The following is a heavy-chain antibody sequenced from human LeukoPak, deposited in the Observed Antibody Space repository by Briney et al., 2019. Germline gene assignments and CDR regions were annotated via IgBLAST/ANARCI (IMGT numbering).Heavy chain of an antibody. CDR2: ISYDGSNK. D-gene: IGHD2-2*01. V-gene: IGHV3-30*04. CDR3: ASCRGSSTSCYFLDY. Sequence: PGGSLRLSCAASGFPFSSYAMTWVRQAPGKGLEWVAVISYDGSNKYYADSVKGRFTSSRDNSKNTLYLQMNSLRAEDTAVYYCASCRGSSTSCYFLDYWGQGTLVTVSS. J-gene: IGHJ4*02. CDR1: GFPFSSYA.